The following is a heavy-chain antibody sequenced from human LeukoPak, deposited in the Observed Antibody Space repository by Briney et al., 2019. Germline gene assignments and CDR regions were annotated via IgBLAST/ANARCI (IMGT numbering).Heavy chain of an antibody. Sequence: SETLSLTCTVSGGSISSYYWSWIRQPAGKGLEWIGRIYTSGSAHYNPSLNSRVTISVDTSKNQFSLKLSSVTVADTALYYCARHRPGVATAGTLGFDSWGQGALVTVSS. CDR2: IYTSGSA. CDR3: ARHRPGVATAGTLGFDS. D-gene: IGHD6-13*01. V-gene: IGHV4-4*07. CDR1: GGSISSYY. J-gene: IGHJ4*02.